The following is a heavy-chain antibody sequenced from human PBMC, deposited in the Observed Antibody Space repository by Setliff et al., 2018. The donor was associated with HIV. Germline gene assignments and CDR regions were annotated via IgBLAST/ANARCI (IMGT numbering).Heavy chain of an antibody. CDR3: ARGPYYDSSGYYSWPFDY. D-gene: IGHD3-22*01. V-gene: IGHV1-18*01. Sequence: ASVKVSCKASGYTFTSYGFSWVRRAPGQGLEWMGWISTYNGNTNFARKFQDRVTMTTDTSTSTAYMELRSLRSDDTAVYYCARGPYYDSSGYYSWPFDYWGQGTLVTVSS. J-gene: IGHJ4*02. CDR1: GYTFTSYG. CDR2: ISTYNGNT.